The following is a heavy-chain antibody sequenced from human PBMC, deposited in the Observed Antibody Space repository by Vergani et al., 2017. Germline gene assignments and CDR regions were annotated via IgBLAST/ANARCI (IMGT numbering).Heavy chain of an antibody. D-gene: IGHD6-13*01. J-gene: IGHJ6*02. CDR2: ISYDGSNK. CDR3: ARYSSIRYGMDV. CDR1: GFTFSSYA. Sequence: QVQLVESGGGVVQPGRSLRLSCAASGFTFSSYAMHWVRQAPGKGLEWVAVISYDGSNKYYADSVKGRFTISRDNSKNTLYLQMNSLRAEDTAVYYCARYSSIRYGMDVWGQGTTVTVSS. V-gene: IGHV3-30*01.